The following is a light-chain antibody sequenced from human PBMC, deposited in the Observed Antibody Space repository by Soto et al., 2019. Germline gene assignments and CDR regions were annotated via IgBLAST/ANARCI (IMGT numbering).Light chain of an antibody. V-gene: IGKV1-5*03. CDR1: QSLDRW. CDR2: EAS. Sequence: DIQMTQSPPTLSASVGDRVTITCRASQSLDRWLAWYQQKPGKAPKLLIYEASKLEGGVPSRFSGSGSGTEFTLTISSLQPADFATYYCQQYKHYSLFTFGPGTKVDIK. CDR3: QQYKHYSLFT. J-gene: IGKJ3*01.